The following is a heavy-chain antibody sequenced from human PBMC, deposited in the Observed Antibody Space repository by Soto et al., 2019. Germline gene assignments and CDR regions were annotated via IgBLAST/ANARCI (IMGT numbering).Heavy chain of an antibody. CDR2: ISWDGGST. V-gene: IGHV3-43*01. CDR3: AKDNGSPNYYFDY. CDR1: GFTFDDYT. J-gene: IGHJ4*02. Sequence: EVQLVESGGVVVQPGGSLRLSCAASGFTFDDYTMHWVRQAPGKGLEWVSLISWDGGSTYYADSVKGRFTISRDNSKNSLYLQMNSLRTEDTALYYCAKDNGSPNYYFDYWGQGTLVTVSS. D-gene: IGHD1-26*01.